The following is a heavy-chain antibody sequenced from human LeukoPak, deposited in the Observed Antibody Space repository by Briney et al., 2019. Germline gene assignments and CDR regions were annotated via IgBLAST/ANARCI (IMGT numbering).Heavy chain of an antibody. V-gene: IGHV1-2*02. Sequence: ASVKVSCKASGYTFTGYYMHWVRQAPGQGLEWMGWINPNSGGTNYAQKFQGRVTMTRDTSISTAYMELSSLRSEDTAVYYCARDHYYGSGSYYNPFDYWGQGTLVTVSS. CDR2: INPNSGGT. D-gene: IGHD3-10*01. CDR3: ARDHYYGSGSYYNPFDY. J-gene: IGHJ4*02. CDR1: GYTFTGYY.